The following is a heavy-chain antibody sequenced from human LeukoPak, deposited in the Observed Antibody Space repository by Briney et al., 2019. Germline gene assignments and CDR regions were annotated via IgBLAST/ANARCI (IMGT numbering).Heavy chain of an antibody. CDR3: AKDRDDYGNDC. D-gene: IGHD4-11*01. CDR1: GFSFSDFG. V-gene: IGHV3-30*02. J-gene: IGHJ4*02. CDR2: IRSDGGST. Sequence: PGGSLRLSCAASGFSFSDFGMHCIRQAPGKGLEWVTLIRSDGGSTYYADSVKGRFTISRDTSKNTLYLQMNSLRVEDTAVYYCAKDRDDYGNDCWGQGILVTVST.